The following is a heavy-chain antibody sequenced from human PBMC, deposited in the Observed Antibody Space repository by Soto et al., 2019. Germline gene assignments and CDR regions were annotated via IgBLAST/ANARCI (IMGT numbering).Heavy chain of an antibody. CDR3: ARVPYFDVTNAFYY. CDR1: GGSISSSNW. Sequence: PSETLSLTCAVSGGSISSSNWWSWVRQPPGKGLEWIGEIYHSGSTNYNPSLKSRVTISVDKSKNQFSLKLSSVTAADTAVYYCARVPYFDVTNAFYYWGQGTLVTVSS. CDR2: IYHSGST. J-gene: IGHJ4*02. V-gene: IGHV4-4*02. D-gene: IGHD3-9*01.